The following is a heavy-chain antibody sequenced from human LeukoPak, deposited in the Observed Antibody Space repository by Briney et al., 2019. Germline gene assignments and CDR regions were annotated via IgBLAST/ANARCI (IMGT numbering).Heavy chain of an antibody. J-gene: IGHJ3*02. CDR3: ARVKDAFDI. V-gene: IGHV4-59*01. CDR2: IYYSGST. CDR1: GGSISGDH. D-gene: IGHD2-21*01. Sequence: SETLSLTCTVSGGSISGDHWSWVRQPPGKGLEWIGHIYYSGSTNYNPSLKSRVTISVDTSKNQFSLKLSSVTAADTAVYYCARVKDAFDIWGQGTMVTVSS.